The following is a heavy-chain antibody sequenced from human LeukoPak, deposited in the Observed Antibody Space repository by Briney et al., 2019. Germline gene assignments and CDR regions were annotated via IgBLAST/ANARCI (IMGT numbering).Heavy chain of an antibody. V-gene: IGHV1-69*13. D-gene: IGHD1-26*01. J-gene: IGHJ4*02. Sequence: SVKVSCKASGCTFSSYAISWVRQAPGQGLEWMGRIFPIFATANYAQKFQGRVTITADESTSTAYMELSSLRSEDTAVYYCARESGSYEAYFDYWGQGTLVTVSS. CDR2: IFPIFATA. CDR1: GCTFSSYA. CDR3: ARESGSYEAYFDY.